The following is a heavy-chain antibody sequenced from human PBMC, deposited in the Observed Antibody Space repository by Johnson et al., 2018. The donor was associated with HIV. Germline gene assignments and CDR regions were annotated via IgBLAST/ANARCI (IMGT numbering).Heavy chain of an antibody. V-gene: IGHV3-33*08. D-gene: IGHD6-19*01. CDR1: GFTFSSYA. CDR3: AREGVAVAGTPDAFDL. Sequence: VQLVESGGGVVQSGRSLRLSCAASGFTFSSYAMSWVRQAPGKGLEWVAFIRYDGSNKYYADSVKGRFTISRDNSKNTLYLQMNSLRAEDTAVYYCAREGVAVAGTPDAFDLWGQGTMVIVSS. J-gene: IGHJ3*01. CDR2: IRYDGSNK.